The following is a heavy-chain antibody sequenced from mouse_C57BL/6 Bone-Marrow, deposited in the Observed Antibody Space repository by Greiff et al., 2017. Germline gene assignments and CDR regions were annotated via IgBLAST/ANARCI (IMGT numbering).Heavy chain of an antibody. CDR1: GYTFTDYY. D-gene: IGHD1-1*01. Sequence: VQLQQSGPVLVKPGASVKMSCKASGYTFTDYYMNWVKQSHGKSLEWIGVINPYNGGTSYNHKFKGKATLTVDKSSSTAYMELNSLTSEDSAVYYCARLLPYWYFDVWGTGTTVTVSS. J-gene: IGHJ1*03. CDR3: ARLLPYWYFDV. V-gene: IGHV1-19*01. CDR2: INPYNGGT.